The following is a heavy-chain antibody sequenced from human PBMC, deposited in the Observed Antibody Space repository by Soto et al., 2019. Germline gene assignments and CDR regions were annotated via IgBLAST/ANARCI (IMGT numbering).Heavy chain of an antibody. CDR2: IFPNLGTT. J-gene: IGHJ6*02. V-gene: IGHV1-69*01. Sequence: QVQLVQSGAEVKKPGSSVKVSCKASGDTDTNYVISWVRQAPGQGLEWMGGIFPNLGTTYSAQKLQDRLTITADESTSTVYMPLSSLRLDDTAVYYCEAEMTFGKLSVVWGQGTTVTVSS. CDR3: EAEMTFGKLSVV. CDR1: GDTDTNYV. D-gene: IGHD3-16*02.